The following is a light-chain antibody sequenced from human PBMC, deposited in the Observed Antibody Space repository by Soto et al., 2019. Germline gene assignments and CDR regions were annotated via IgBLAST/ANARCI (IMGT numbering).Light chain of an antibody. Sequence: DIQMTQSPSSLSASIGDRFTITCRASQTVNTYLHWYQQKPGKAPKLLIYDASSLESGVPSRFSGSGSGTEFTLTISSLQPDDFATYYCQQYNSYWTFGQGTKVDIK. CDR2: DAS. CDR1: QTVNTY. V-gene: IGKV1-5*01. J-gene: IGKJ1*01. CDR3: QQYNSYWT.